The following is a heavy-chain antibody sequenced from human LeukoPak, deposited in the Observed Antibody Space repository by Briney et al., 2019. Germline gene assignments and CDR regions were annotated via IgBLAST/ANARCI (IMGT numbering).Heavy chain of an antibody. J-gene: IGHJ2*01. CDR3: ARSLSGLLAYFDL. D-gene: IGHD1-26*01. CDR1: GGSISSYY. CDR2: ILDRGST. Sequence: PSETLSLTCTVSGGSISSYYWSWIRQPPGKGLEWIGRILDRGSTYYNPSLKSRVTISVDTSRNQFSLNLRSVTAADTAVYYCARSLSGLLAYFDLWGRGTLVTVSS. V-gene: IGHV4-59*12.